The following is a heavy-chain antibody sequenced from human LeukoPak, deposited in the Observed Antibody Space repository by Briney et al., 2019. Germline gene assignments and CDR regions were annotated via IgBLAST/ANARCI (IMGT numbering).Heavy chain of an antibody. J-gene: IGHJ4*02. Sequence: PGRSLRPSCAASGFTFSSYGMHWVRQAPGKGLEWVAVISYDGSNKYYADSVKGRFTISRDNSKNTLYLQMNSLRAEDTAVYYCAKDALRGGVPDILTGYNDYWGQGTLVTVSS. CDR3: AKDALRGGVPDILTGYNDY. D-gene: IGHD3-9*01. CDR1: GFTFSSYG. CDR2: ISYDGSNK. V-gene: IGHV3-30*18.